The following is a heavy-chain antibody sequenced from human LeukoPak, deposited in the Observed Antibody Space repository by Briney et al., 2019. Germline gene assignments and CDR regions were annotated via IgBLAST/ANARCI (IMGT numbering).Heavy chain of an antibody. V-gene: IGHV1-8*03. J-gene: IGHJ6*03. CDR2: MNPNSGNT. CDR1: GYTFTSYD. CDR3: ARAPGIVGATFGVGPGDYYYYYYMDV. D-gene: IGHD1-26*01. Sequence: ASVKVSCKASGYTFTSYDINWVRQATGQGLEWMGWMNPNSGNTGYAQKFQGRVTITRNTSISTAYMELSSLRSEDTAVYYCARAPGIVGATFGVGPGDYYYYYYMDVWGKGTTVTVSS.